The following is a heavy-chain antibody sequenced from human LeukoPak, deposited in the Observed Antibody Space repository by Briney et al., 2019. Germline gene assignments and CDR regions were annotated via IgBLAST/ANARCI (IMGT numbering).Heavy chain of an antibody. Sequence: PGGSLRLSCAASGFTFSSYSMNWVRQAPGKGLEWVSSISSSSSYIYYADSVKGRFTISRDNAKNSLYLQMNSLRAEDTAVYYCARGCSGGSCYERVPMRFDPWGQGTLVTVSS. CDR2: ISSSSSYI. CDR1: GFTFSSYS. V-gene: IGHV3-21*01. CDR3: ARGCSGGSCYERVPMRFDP. D-gene: IGHD2-15*01. J-gene: IGHJ5*02.